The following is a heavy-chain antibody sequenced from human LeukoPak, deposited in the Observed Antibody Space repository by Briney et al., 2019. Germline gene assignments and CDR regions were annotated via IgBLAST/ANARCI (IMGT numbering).Heavy chain of an antibody. CDR1: GFTFSNYA. CDR3: AKPYPTLTTSAVLDN. V-gene: IGHV3-30*18. Sequence: GGSLRLSCAASGFTFSNYAIHWVRQAPGRGLEWVAAISYDGNSQHYGAPVKGRFTISRDNSKNTVYLQINTLRTEDAAIYYCAKPYPTLTTSAVLDNWGQGTLVTVSS. J-gene: IGHJ4*02. CDR2: ISYDGNSQ. D-gene: IGHD1-1*01.